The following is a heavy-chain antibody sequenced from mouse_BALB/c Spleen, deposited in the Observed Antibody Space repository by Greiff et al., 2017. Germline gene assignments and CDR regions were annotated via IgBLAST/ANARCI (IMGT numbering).Heavy chain of an antibody. CDR1: GFSLTSYG. CDR2: IWSGGST. Sequence: VKLKQSGPGLVQPSQSLSITCTVSGFSLTSYGVHWVRQSPGKGLEWLGVIWSGGSTDYNAAFISRLSISKDNSKSQVFFKMNSLQANDTAIYYCARGPLTVHYFDYWGQGTTLTVSS. V-gene: IGHV2-2*02. J-gene: IGHJ2*01. CDR3: ARGPLTVHYFDY. D-gene: IGHD1-1*01.